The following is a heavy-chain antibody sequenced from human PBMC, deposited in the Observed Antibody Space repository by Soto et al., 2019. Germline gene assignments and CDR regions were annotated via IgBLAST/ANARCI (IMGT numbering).Heavy chain of an antibody. D-gene: IGHD3-10*01. Sequence: GGSLRLSCATSGFNFGIYWMSWVRQAPGKGLEWVATIKGDASEKKYVDSVKGRFATSRDNAKESLYLQMDSLRAEDTAVYYCARDSGYSSGNPVNHYLDYWGHGTLVTVS. CDR1: GFNFGIYW. CDR2: IKGDASEK. V-gene: IGHV3-7*01. J-gene: IGHJ4*01. CDR3: ARDSGYSSGNPVNHYLDY.